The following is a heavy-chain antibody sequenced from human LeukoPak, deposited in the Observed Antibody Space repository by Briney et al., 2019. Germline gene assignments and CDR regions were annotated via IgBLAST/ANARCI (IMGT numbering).Heavy chain of an antibody. CDR3: AGEYSASEH. J-gene: IGHJ1*01. V-gene: IGHV1-2*02. CDR1: GYTFTRHF. D-gene: IGHD4-11*01. Sequence: GASVKVSCRASGYTFTRHFLHWVRQAPGQGLEWMAWIDPNNGDTHYAQNFQGRITVTRDTSISTVYMELSRLTSDDTAVYYCAGEYSASEHWGQGTLVTVSS. CDR2: IDPNNGDT.